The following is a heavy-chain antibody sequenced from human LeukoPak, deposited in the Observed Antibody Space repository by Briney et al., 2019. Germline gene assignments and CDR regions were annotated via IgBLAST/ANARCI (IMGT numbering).Heavy chain of an antibody. J-gene: IGHJ4*02. CDR2: INWNGGST. CDR1: GFTFDDYG. CDR3: ARVEVYYYDSSGYSVY. D-gene: IGHD3-22*01. V-gene: IGHV3-20*04. Sequence: GGSLRLSCAASGFTFDDYGMSWVRQAPGKGLEWVSGINWNGGSTGYADSVKGRFTISRGNAKNSLYLQMNSLRAEDAALYYCARVEVYYYDSSGYSVYWGQGTLVTVSS.